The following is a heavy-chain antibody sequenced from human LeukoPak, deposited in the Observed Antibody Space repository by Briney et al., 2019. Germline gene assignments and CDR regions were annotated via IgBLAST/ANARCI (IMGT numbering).Heavy chain of an antibody. Sequence: SETLSLTCTVSGGSISSSYWSWIRQPPGKGLEWIGYFYYSANTNYNPSLTSRVTISVDTSKNQFSLKLSPVTAADTAVYYCARQHSGGYYYFDYWGQGTLVTVSS. V-gene: IGHV4-59*08. CDR2: FYYSANT. CDR1: GGSISSSY. CDR3: ARQHSGGYYYFDY. J-gene: IGHJ4*02. D-gene: IGHD3-22*01.